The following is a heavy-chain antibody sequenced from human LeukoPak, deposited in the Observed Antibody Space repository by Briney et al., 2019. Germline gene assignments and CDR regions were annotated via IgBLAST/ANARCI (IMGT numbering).Heavy chain of an antibody. CDR3: ARRAGAYSHPYDY. CDR2: IYSDNT. V-gene: IGHV3-53*01. CDR1: GFTVISNS. D-gene: IGHD4/OR15-4a*01. J-gene: IGHJ4*02. Sequence: GGSLRLSCTVSGFTVISNSMSWVRQAPGKGLEWVSFIYSDNTHYSDSVKGRFTISRDNSKNTLYLQMNSLRAEDTAVYYCARRAGAYSHPYDYWGQGTLVTVSS.